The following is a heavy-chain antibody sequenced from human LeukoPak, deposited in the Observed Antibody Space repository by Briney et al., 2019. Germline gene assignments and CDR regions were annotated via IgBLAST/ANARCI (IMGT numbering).Heavy chain of an antibody. CDR1: GGSFSGYY. V-gene: IGHV4-34*01. Sequence: PSETLSLTCAVYGGSFSGYYWSWIRQPPGKGLEWIGEINHSGSTNYNPSLKSRVTISVDTSKNQFSLKLSSVTAADTAVYYCARSGSLHYDFWSGYRPFYYFDYWGQGTLVTVSS. J-gene: IGHJ4*02. D-gene: IGHD3-3*01. CDR3: ARSGSLHYDFWSGYRPFYYFDY. CDR2: INHSGST.